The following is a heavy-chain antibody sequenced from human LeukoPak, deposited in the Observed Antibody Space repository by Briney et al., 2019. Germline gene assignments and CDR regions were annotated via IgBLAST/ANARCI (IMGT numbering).Heavy chain of an antibody. J-gene: IGHJ4*02. Sequence: GSLRLSCAASGFTFSSYGMRWVRQAPGKGLEWVAVIWYDGSNKYYADSVKGRFTISRDNSKNTLYLQMNSLRAEDTAVYYCASRKGGYSGYYYWGQGTLVTVSS. CDR3: ASRKGGYSGYYY. CDR1: GFTFSSYG. D-gene: IGHD3-22*01. V-gene: IGHV3-33*01. CDR2: IWYDGSNK.